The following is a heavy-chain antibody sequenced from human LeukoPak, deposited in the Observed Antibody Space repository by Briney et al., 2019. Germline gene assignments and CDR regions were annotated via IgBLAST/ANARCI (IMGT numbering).Heavy chain of an antibody. CDR2: IYYSGTT. V-gene: IGHV4-59*02. J-gene: IGHJ3*02. D-gene: IGHD3-22*01. CDR3: ARGVTYYYDSSGYQDAFDI. Sequence: SETLSLTCTVSGDSVSSYYWNWIRQPPGKGLEYIGYIYYSGTTNYNPSLKSRVTISVDTSKNQFSLKLSSVTAADTAVYYCARGVTYYYDSSGYQDAFDIWGQGTMVTVSS. CDR1: GDSVSSYY.